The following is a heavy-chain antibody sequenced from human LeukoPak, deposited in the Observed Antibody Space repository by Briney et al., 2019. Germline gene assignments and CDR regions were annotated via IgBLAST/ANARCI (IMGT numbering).Heavy chain of an antibody. CDR1: SGSISTSNYY. D-gene: IGHD6-19*01. CDR2: IFYSGST. Sequence: PSETLSLTCTVSSGSISTSNYYWGWVRQPPGTALEWIGNIFYSGSTYYSPSLKSRVTISLDTSKNQFSLKLSSVTAADTAVYYCARVSSGWYHFDYWGQGTLVTVSS. V-gene: IGHV4-39*07. J-gene: IGHJ4*02. CDR3: ARVSSGWYHFDY.